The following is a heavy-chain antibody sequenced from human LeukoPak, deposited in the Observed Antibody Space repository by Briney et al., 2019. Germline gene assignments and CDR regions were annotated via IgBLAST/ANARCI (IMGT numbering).Heavy chain of an antibody. CDR3: ATGIYGSGRRPYYYYYMDV. CDR1: GYTFTSYG. V-gene: IGHV1-18*01. D-gene: IGHD3-10*01. Sequence: ASVKVSCKASGYTFTSYGISWVRQAPGQGPEWMGWISAYNGNTNYAQKLQGRVTMTTDTSTSTAYMELRSLRSDDTAVYYYATGIYGSGRRPYYYYYMDVWGKGTTVTVSS. J-gene: IGHJ6*03. CDR2: ISAYNGNT.